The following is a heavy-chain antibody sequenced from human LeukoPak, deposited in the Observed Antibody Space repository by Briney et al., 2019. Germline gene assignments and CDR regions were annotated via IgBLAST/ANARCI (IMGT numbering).Heavy chain of an antibody. CDR1: GFTFSSYS. V-gene: IGHV3-23*01. Sequence: GGSLRLSCAASGFTFSSYSMAWVRQAPGKGLEWVSDISGRSGATFYAVSVKGRFTISRDNSKNTLYLEMSSLRAEDKAVYYCAKEGDRGFVVADYFDYWGQGTLVTVSS. CDR3: AKEGDRGFVVADYFDY. D-gene: IGHD2-15*01. CDR2: ISGRSGAT. J-gene: IGHJ4*02.